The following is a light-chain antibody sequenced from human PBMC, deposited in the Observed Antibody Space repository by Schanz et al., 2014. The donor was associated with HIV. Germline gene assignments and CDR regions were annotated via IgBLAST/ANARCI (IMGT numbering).Light chain of an antibody. Sequence: DIQMTQSPSTLSASVGDRVTIACRASQNIGNSLAWFQLKPGRAPKLLIYSASSLHTGVPSTFSGSGSGTEFTLTISSLQPDDFATYYCQQYNRFSSTFGQGTKLEIK. V-gene: IGKV1-5*03. CDR2: SAS. J-gene: IGKJ2*01. CDR1: QNIGNS. CDR3: QQYNRFSST.